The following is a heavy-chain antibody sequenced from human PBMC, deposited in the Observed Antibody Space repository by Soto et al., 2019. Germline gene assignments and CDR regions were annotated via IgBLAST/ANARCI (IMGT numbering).Heavy chain of an antibody. CDR3: ARIPDR. J-gene: IGHJ5*02. D-gene: IGHD2-2*01. Sequence: PSETLSLTCAVSGGSISSGGYSWSWIRQPPGKGLEWIGYIYHSGSTYYNPSLKSRVTISVDRSKNQFSLKPSSVTAADTAVYYCARIPDRWGQGTLVTSPQ. CDR2: IYHSGST. V-gene: IGHV4-30-2*01. CDR1: GGSISSGGYS.